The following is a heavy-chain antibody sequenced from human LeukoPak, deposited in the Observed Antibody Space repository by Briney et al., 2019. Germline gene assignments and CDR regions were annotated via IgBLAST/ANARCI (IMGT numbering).Heavy chain of an antibody. V-gene: IGHV3-23*01. CDR3: AKDLEAVAGTIVNDY. J-gene: IGHJ4*02. CDR2: IGASGGTT. D-gene: IGHD6-19*01. CDR1: GSTFSKYA. Sequence: GGSLRLSCAVSGSTFSKYAMNWVRQGPGKGLEWVSGIGASGGTTYYADSVQGRFTISRDNSKNTLYLQLNRLRAEDTGVYFCAKDLEAVAGTIVNDYWGQGTLVTVSS.